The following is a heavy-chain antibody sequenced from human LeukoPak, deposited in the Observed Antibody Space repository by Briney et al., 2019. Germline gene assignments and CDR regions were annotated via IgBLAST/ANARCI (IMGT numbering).Heavy chain of an antibody. V-gene: IGHV3-21*01. CDR1: GFTFSSYS. D-gene: IGHD6-19*01. CDR3: AREGSGQYSSGWYGPDY. Sequence: PGGSLRLSCAASGFTFSSYSMNWVRQALGKGLEWVSSISSSSSYIYYADSVKGRFTISRDNAKNSLYLQMNSLRAEDTAVYYCAREGSGQYSSGWYGPDYWGQGTLVTVSS. CDR2: ISSSSSYI. J-gene: IGHJ4*02.